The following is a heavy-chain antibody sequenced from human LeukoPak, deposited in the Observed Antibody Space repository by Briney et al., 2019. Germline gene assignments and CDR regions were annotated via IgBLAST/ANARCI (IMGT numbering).Heavy chain of an antibody. CDR1: GYSFTSYW. CDR2: IYPADSDT. CDR3: ARHGVSWWAAPQEIEY. V-gene: IGHV5-51*01. D-gene: IGHD2-8*02. Sequence: GESLKISCKGSGYSFTSYWIGWVRQMPGKGLEWMGIIYPADSDTRYSPSFQGQVTISADKSISTAYLQWSSLKASDTAMYYCARHGVSWWAAPQEIEYWGQGTLVTVSS. J-gene: IGHJ4*02.